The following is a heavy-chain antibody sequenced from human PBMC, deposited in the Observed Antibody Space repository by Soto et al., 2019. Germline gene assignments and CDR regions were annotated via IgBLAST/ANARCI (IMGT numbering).Heavy chain of an antibody. D-gene: IGHD3-16*01. CDR3: GRDRGRGRFDC. CDR1: GYNFNSHS. Sequence: QVQLVQSGSESMQPGASVKVSCKGSGYNFNSHSINWLRQAPGQGLEWMGWINPNTGNPTYEQGFTGRFVFSGDTAFSTGYPQIFSLQAVDSAVYYCGRDRGRGRFDCWGQGTLVTVSS. V-gene: IGHV7-4-1*01. CDR2: INPNTGNP. J-gene: IGHJ4*02.